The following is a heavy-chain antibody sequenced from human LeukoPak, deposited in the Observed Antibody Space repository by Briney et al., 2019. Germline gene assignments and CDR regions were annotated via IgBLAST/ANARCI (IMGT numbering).Heavy chain of an antibody. CDR3: ASVGAAAGTGWFDP. V-gene: IGHV4-39*01. CDR1: GGSISSYY. J-gene: IGHJ5*02. CDR2: IYYSGST. D-gene: IGHD6-13*01. Sequence: SETLSLTCTVSGGSISSYYWGWIRQPPGKGLEWIGSIYYSGSTYYNPSLKSRVTISVDTSKNQFSLKLSSVTAADTAVYYCASVGAAAGTGWFDPWGQGTLVTVSS.